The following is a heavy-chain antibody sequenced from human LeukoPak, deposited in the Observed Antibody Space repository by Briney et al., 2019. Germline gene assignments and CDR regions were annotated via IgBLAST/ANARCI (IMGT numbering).Heavy chain of an antibody. CDR3: ARGLDCSSTSCYSYYYMDV. Sequence: GASVKVSCKASGYTFTSYDINWVRQATGQGLEWMGWMNPNSGNTGYAQKFQGRVTMTRNTSISTAYMELSSLRSEDTAVYYCARGLDCSSTSCYSYYYMDVWGKGTTVTISS. J-gene: IGHJ6*03. CDR1: GYTFTSYD. V-gene: IGHV1-8*01. CDR2: MNPNSGNT. D-gene: IGHD2-2*02.